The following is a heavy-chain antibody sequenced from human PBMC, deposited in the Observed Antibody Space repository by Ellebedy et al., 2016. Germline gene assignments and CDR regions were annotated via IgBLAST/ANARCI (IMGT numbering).Heavy chain of an antibody. V-gene: IGHV4-61*08. D-gene: IGHD3-10*01. CDR2: IYYSGST. J-gene: IGHJ4*02. CDR3: ARASGRGTVMDN. Sequence: SETLSLXCTVSGGSISSGDSYWSWIRQPPGKGLEWIGYIYYSGSTNYNPSLKSRVTISVDTSKNQFSLKLSSVTAADTAVYYCARASGRGTVMDNWGQGTLVTVSS. CDR1: GGSISSGDSY.